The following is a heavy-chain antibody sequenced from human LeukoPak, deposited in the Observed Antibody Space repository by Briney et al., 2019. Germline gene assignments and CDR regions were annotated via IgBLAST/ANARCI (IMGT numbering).Heavy chain of an antibody. D-gene: IGHD1-26*01. V-gene: IGHV3-11*01. Sequence: GGSLRLSCAASGFTFSDYYMNWIRQAPGKGLEWVSYISSSGSTIYYADSVKGRFTVSRDNSKTTLYLQMNSLRADDTAVYYCAKGGPTGSNYFDFWGQGTLVTVSS. CDR2: ISSSGSTI. CDR1: GFTFSDYY. J-gene: IGHJ4*02. CDR3: AKGGPTGSNYFDF.